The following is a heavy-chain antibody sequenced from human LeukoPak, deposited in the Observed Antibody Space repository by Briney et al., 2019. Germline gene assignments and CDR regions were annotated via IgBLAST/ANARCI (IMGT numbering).Heavy chain of an antibody. J-gene: IGHJ4*02. CDR2: ISWNSGSI. CDR1: GFTFSSYA. V-gene: IGHV3-9*01. CDR3: AKDISSGSYYYYFDY. D-gene: IGHD1-26*01. Sequence: GGSLRLSCAASGFTFSSYAMHWVRQAPGKGLEWVSGISWNSGSIGYADSVKGRFTISRDNAKNSLYLQMNSLRAEDTALYYCAKDISSGSYYYYFDYWGQGTLVTVSS.